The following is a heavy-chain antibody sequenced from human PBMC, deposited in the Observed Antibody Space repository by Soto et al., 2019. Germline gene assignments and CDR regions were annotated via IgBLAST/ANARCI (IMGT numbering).Heavy chain of an antibody. CDR3: ARWGAKKVFDY. V-gene: IGHV3-33*01. J-gene: IGHJ4*02. Sequence: QTGGSLRLSCAASGFTFSSYGMHWVRQAPGKGLEWVAVIWYDGSNKYYADSVKGRFTISRDNSKNTLYLQMNSLRAEDTAVYYCARWGAKKVFDYWGQGTLVTVSS. CDR1: GFTFSSYG. D-gene: IGHD3-16*01. CDR2: IWYDGSNK.